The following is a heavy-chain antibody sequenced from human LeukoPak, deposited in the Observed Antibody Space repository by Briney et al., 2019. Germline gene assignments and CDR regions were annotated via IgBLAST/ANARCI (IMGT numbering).Heavy chain of an antibody. V-gene: IGHV4-34*01. CDR1: GGSFSGYY. D-gene: IGHD3-3*01. CDR2: INHSGST. Sequence: QPSETLSLTCAVYGGSFSGYYWSWFRQPPGKGLEWIGEINHSGSTNYNPSLKSRVTISVDTSKNQFSLKLSSVTAADTAVYYCARGIRRLNGKFDPWGQGTLVTVSS. CDR3: ARGIRRLNGKFDP. J-gene: IGHJ5*02.